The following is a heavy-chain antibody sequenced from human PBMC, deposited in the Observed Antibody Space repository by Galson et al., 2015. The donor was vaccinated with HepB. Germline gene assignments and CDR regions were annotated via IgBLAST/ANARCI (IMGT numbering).Heavy chain of an antibody. D-gene: IGHD3-16*01. CDR3: ARGVMRLVDS. Sequence: SLRLSCAASGFTFSSYSMNWVRQAPGKGLEWVSYINTVSTAIYYADSVKGRFTISRDNDRNSLYLQMNSLRAEDTAVYYCARGVMRLVDSWGQGTLVTVSS. CDR2: INTVSTAI. J-gene: IGHJ4*02. V-gene: IGHV3-48*01. CDR1: GFTFSSYS.